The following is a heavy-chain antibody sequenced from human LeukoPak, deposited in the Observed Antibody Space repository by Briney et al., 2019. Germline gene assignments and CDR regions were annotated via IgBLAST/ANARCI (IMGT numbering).Heavy chain of an antibody. D-gene: IGHD1-1*01. CDR1: GFTVSSNY. J-gene: IGHJ6*04. CDR2: IYSGGST. CDR3: ARGPMDDNYYYYYGMDV. V-gene: IGHV3-53*01. Sequence: TGGSLRLSCAASGFTVSSNYMSWVRQAPGKGLEWVSVIYSGGSTYYADSVKGRFTISRDNSKNTLYLRMNSLRAEDTAVYYCARGPMDDNYYYYYGMDVWGKGTTVTVSS.